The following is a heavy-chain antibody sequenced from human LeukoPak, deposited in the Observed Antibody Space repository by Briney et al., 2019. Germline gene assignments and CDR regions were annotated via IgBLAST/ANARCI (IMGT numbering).Heavy chain of an antibody. J-gene: IGHJ3*02. CDR1: GGTFSSYT. V-gene: IGHV1-69*04. D-gene: IGHD5-12*01. CDR2: IIPILGIA. CDR3: AREHGDDLSPGGDTFDI. Sequence: SVKVSCKASGGTFSSYTISWVRQAPGQGLEWMGRIIPILGIANYAQKFQSRVTITADESTSTVYMELSSLRFEDTAMYYCAREHGDDLSPGGDTFDIWGQGTMVTVSS.